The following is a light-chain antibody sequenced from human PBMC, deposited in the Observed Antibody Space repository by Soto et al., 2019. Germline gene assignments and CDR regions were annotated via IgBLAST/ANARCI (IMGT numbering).Light chain of an antibody. J-gene: IGKJ3*01. CDR3: QQHNSYPIT. V-gene: IGKV1-5*03. Sequence: DIQMTQSPSTLSASVGDRVTITCRASQSISSWLVWYQQKPGKAPKLLIYKASSLETGVPSRFSGSGSGTEFTLTISSLQPDDFATYYCQQHNSYPITFGPGTKVDIK. CDR2: KAS. CDR1: QSISSW.